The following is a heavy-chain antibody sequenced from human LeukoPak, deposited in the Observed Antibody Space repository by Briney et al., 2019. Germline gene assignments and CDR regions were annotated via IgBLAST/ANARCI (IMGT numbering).Heavy chain of an antibody. CDR1: AFTFSSYG. CDR2: ISGRGASK. Sequence: GGSLRLSCAASAFTFSSYGMSWVRQAPGKGLEWVSGISGRGASKYYADSVKGRFTISRDNSKNTLYLQMNSLRAEDTAVYYCAKGVVVAPDVTPFDYWGQGTLVTVSS. V-gene: IGHV3-23*01. J-gene: IGHJ4*02. D-gene: IGHD2-2*01. CDR3: AKGVVVAPDVTPFDY.